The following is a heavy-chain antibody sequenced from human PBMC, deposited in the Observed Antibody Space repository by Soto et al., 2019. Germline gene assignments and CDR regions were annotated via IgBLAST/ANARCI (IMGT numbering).Heavy chain of an antibody. Sequence: SETLSLTCSVSGASTVSHYHWTWIRQPPGKGPEWMGYIFNSGTTFYNPSLTSRLSISMDTSGSHFSLELRSVTAADTAVYYCALALGPTTGLDYWGQGXLVTVYS. V-gene: IGHV4-31*02. CDR2: IFNSGTT. CDR3: ALALGPTTGLDY. CDR1: GASTVSHYH. D-gene: IGHD1-26*01. J-gene: IGHJ4*02.